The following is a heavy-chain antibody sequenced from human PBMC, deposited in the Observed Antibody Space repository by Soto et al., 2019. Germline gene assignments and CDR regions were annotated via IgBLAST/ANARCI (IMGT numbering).Heavy chain of an antibody. CDR1: GFTFSDYY. CDR3: ARPHGGYSYGYDPSPHYFDY. Sequence: PGGSLRLSXAASGFTFSDYYMSWIRQAPGKGLEWVSYISSSGSTIYYADSVKGRFTISRDNAKNSLYLQMNSLRAEDTAVYYCARPHGGYSYGYDPSPHYFDYWGQGTLVTVSS. CDR2: ISSSGSTI. J-gene: IGHJ4*02. D-gene: IGHD5-18*01. V-gene: IGHV3-11*01.